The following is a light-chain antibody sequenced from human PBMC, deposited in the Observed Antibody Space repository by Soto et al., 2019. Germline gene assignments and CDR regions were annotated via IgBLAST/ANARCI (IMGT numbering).Light chain of an antibody. CDR3: QQYDNFPPGIT. V-gene: IGKV1-33*01. CDR1: QDISNY. J-gene: IGKJ5*01. CDR2: DAS. Sequence: DIQMTQSPSSLSASVGDRVTIACQASQDISNYLHWYQQKPGKAPKLLIYDASNMETGVPSRFSGSGSGTDFTFTISSLQSEDIATYYCQQYDNFPPGITFGQGTRLEIK.